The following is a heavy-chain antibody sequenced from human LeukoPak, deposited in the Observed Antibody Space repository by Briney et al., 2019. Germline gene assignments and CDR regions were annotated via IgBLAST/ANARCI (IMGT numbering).Heavy chain of an antibody. Sequence: PGRSLRLSCTASGFTFGDCAMSWVRQAPGKGLEWVGFIRSKAYGGTTEYAASVKGRFTISRDDSKSIAYLQMNSLKTEDTAVYYCTRYSWYYFDYWGQGTLVTVSS. CDR2: IRSKAYGGTT. CDR1: GFTFGDCA. CDR3: TRYSWYYFDY. V-gene: IGHV3-49*04. J-gene: IGHJ4*02. D-gene: IGHD6-13*01.